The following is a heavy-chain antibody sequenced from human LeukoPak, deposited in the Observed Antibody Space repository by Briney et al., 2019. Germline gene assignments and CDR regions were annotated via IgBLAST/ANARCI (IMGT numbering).Heavy chain of an antibody. CDR1: GFTFSNYN. CDR3: AKDTLPAAIRSGAFDI. J-gene: IGHJ3*02. CDR2: ISGSGGST. V-gene: IGHV3-23*01. D-gene: IGHD2-2*01. Sequence: GGSLRLSCAASGFTFSNYNMNWVRQAPGKGLEWVSAISGSGGSTYYADSVKGRFTISRDNSKNTLYPQMNSLRAEDTAVYYCAKDTLPAAIRSGAFDIWGQGTMVTVSS.